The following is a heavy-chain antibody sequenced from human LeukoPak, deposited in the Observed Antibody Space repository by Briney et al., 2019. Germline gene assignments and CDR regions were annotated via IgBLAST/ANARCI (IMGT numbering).Heavy chain of an antibody. D-gene: IGHD3-22*01. V-gene: IGHV4-31*03. J-gene: IGHJ5*02. Sequence: PSETLSLTCTVSGASISSGGYYWSWIRQHPGKGLEWIGYVNYSGRTYYNPSLKSRVTISVDTSKNQFSLKLGSVTAADTAVYYCAKYHYDSSGYSNWFDPWGQGTLVTVSS. CDR1: GASISSGGYY. CDR3: AKYHYDSSGYSNWFDP. CDR2: VNYSGRT.